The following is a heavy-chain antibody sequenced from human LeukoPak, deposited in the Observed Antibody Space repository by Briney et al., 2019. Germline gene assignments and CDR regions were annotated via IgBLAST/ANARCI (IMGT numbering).Heavy chain of an antibody. J-gene: IGHJ3*02. Sequence: SVKVSCKASGGTFSSYAISWVRQAPGQGLEWMGGIIPIFGTANYAQKFQGRVTITADESTSTAYMELSSLRSEDTAVYFCARDVAYYYGSGTYDGHDAFDIWGQGTMVTVSS. CDR1: GGTFSSYA. D-gene: IGHD3-10*01. V-gene: IGHV1-69*13. CDR2: IIPIFGTA. CDR3: ARDVAYYYGSGTYDGHDAFDI.